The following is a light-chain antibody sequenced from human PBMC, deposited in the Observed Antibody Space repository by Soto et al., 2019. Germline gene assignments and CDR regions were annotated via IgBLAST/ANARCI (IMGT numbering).Light chain of an antibody. J-gene: IGKJ1*01. Sequence: DIQMTQSPSTLSGSVGDRVTITCRASQTISSWLAWYQQKPGKAPKLLIYKASTLKSGVPSRFSGSGSRTEFPPTISSLQPDNFRTYYCQHHDSHSPEFVQGINVDI. V-gene: IGKV1-5*03. CDR1: QTISSW. CDR2: KAS. CDR3: QHHDSHSPE.